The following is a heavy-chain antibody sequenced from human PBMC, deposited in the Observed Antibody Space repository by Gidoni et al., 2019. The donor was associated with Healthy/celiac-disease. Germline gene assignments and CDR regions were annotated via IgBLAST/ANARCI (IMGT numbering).Heavy chain of an antibody. CDR2: INPSGGST. V-gene: IGHV1-46*01. CDR3: AREMGGEDYYYGMDV. D-gene: IGHD3-10*01. Sequence: QVQLVQSGAEVKKPGASVKVSCKASGYTFTSYYMHWVRQAPGQGLEWMGIINPSGGSTSYAQKFQGRVTMTRDTSTSTVYMELSSLRSEDTAVYYCAREMGGEDYYYGMDVWGQGTTVTVSS. J-gene: IGHJ6*02. CDR1: GYTFTSYY.